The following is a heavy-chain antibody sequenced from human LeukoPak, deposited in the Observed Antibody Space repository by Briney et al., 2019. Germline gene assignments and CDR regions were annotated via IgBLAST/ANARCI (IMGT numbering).Heavy chain of an antibody. V-gene: IGHV3-30*03. D-gene: IGHD6-19*01. J-gene: IGHJ4*02. CDR1: GFTFSSYG. Sequence: GRSLRLSCAASGFTFSSYGMHWVRQAPGKGLEWVAVISYDGSNKYYADSVKGRFTISRDNSKNTLYLQMNSLRAEDTAVYYCATDSSGWFYLDYWGQGTLVTVSS. CDR2: ISYDGSNK. CDR3: ATDSSGWFYLDY.